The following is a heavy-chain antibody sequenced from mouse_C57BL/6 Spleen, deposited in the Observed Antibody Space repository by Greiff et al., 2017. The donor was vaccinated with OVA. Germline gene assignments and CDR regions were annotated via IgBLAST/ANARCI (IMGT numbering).Heavy chain of an antibody. CDR2: INPNNGGT. D-gene: IGHD1-1*01. CDR1: GYTFTDYY. J-gene: IGHJ4*01. Sequence: VQLQQSGPELVKPGASVKISCKASGYTFTDYYMNWVKQSHGKSLEWIGDINPNNGGTSYNQKFKGKATLTVDKSSSTAYMEVRSLTSEDSAVYYCASITSYYAMDYWGQGTSVTVSS. CDR3: ASITSYYAMDY. V-gene: IGHV1-26*01.